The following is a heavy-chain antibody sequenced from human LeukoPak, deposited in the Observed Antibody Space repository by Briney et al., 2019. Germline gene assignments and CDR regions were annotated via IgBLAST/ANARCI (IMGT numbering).Heavy chain of an antibody. CDR2: IYYSGST. J-gene: IGHJ2*01. D-gene: IGHD6-13*01. CDR1: GGSISSYY. CDR3: ARDASIAAAGDWYFDL. V-gene: IGHV4-59*12. Sequence: SETLSLTCTVSGGSISSYYWSWIRQPPGKGLEWIGYIYYSGSTNYNPSLKSRVTISVDTSKNQFSLKLSSVTAADTAVYYCARDASIAAAGDWYFDLWGRGTLVTVSS.